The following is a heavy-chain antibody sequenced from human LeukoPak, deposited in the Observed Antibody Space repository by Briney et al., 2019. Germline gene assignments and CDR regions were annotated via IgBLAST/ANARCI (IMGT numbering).Heavy chain of an antibody. CDR3: ASQADFWSFGDY. D-gene: IGHD3-3*01. CDR2: ISSGSSAI. CDR1: GFTFSSYS. Sequence: GGSLRLSCAASGFTFSSYSMNWVRQAPGKGLEWVSSISSGSSAIYYADSVKGRITISRDNAKNSLYLQMNSLRAEDTAVYYCASQADFWSFGDYWGQGTLVTVSS. V-gene: IGHV3-21*01. J-gene: IGHJ4*02.